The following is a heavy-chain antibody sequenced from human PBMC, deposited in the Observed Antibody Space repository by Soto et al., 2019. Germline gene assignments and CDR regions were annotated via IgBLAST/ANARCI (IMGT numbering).Heavy chain of an antibody. D-gene: IGHD2-15*01. V-gene: IGHV5-51*01. Sequence: GASLKISXKGSGYSFTSYWIGWVRQMPGKGLEWIVIIYPGDSDTRYSPSFQGQVTISADKSISTAYLQWSSLKASDTAMYYCARCVNPMRHYGSALDYWAQATFVHVSS. CDR2: IYPGDSDT. J-gene: IGHJ4*02. CDR1: GYSFTSYW. CDR3: ARCVNPMRHYGSALDY.